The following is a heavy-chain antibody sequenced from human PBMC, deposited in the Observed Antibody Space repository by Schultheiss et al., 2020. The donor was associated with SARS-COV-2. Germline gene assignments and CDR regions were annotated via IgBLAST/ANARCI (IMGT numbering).Heavy chain of an antibody. V-gene: IGHV4-59*01. J-gene: IGHJ4*02. D-gene: IGHD1-26*01. CDR2: VSYTGNS. CDR1: GGSISSYY. CDR3: ARGREWELHPFDY. Sequence: SETLSLTCTVSGGSISSYYWSWIRQPPGKGLEWTGHVSYTGNSNYNPSLKSRVTISVDTSKNQFSLKLSSVTAADTAVYYCARGREWELHPFDYWGQGTLVTVSS.